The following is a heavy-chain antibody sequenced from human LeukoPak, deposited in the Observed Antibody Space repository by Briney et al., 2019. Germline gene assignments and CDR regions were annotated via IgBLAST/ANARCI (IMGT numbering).Heavy chain of an antibody. CDR1: GFTFNTYD. D-gene: IGHD6-19*01. Sequence: GGSLRLSCAASGFTFNTYDMSWVRQAPGRGLEWVSSVTVGGGTYYADSVKGRFTISRDNSNNTLYMQMNSLRADDTAVYYCAKTAGWLPRFDYWGQGSLVTVSS. CDR2: VTVGGGT. V-gene: IGHV3-23*01. CDR3: AKTAGWLPRFDY. J-gene: IGHJ4*02.